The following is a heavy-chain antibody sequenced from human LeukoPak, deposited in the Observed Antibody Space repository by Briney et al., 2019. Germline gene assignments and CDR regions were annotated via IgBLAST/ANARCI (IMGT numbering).Heavy chain of an antibody. J-gene: IGHJ4*02. D-gene: IGHD5-24*01. V-gene: IGHV1-69*05. CDR2: IIPVSGTT. CDR3: AKDRGDGYNNNFDY. CDR1: GGTLGNHA. Sequence: GSSVKVSCKASGGTLGNHAVSWVRQAPGQGLEWMGRIIPVSGTTNYAQKFQGRVTITTDESTSTVYMDLSSLRSEDTAVYYCAKDRGDGYNNNFDYWGQGTLVTVSS.